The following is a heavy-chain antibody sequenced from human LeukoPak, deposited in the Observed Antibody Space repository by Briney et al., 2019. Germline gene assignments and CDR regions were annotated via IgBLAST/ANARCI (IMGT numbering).Heavy chain of an antibody. D-gene: IGHD1-7*01. CDR3: ARVMGNYATDY. J-gene: IGHJ4*02. V-gene: IGHV3-11*04. CDR1: GFTFSDYY. CDR2: ISSGDNTI. Sequence: PGGSLRPSCAASGFTFSDYYMSWIRQAPGKGLEWVSYISSGDNTIYYADSVKGRFTMSRDNAKNSLYLQMNSLRAEDTAVYYCARVMGNYATDYWGQGTLVTVSS.